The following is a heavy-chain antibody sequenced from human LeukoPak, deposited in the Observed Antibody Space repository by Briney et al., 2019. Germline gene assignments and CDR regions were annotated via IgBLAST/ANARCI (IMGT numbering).Heavy chain of an antibody. CDR2: IYHSGST. CDR3: ARSASGSYYHWFDP. V-gene: IGHV4-38-2*02. D-gene: IGHD1-26*01. Sequence: PSETLSLTCTVSGYSISSGYYWGWIRQPPGKGLEWIGSIYHSGSTYYNPSLKSRVTISVDTSKNQFSLKLSSVTAADTAVYCCARSASGSYYHWFDPWGQGTLVTVSS. J-gene: IGHJ5*02. CDR1: GYSISSGYY.